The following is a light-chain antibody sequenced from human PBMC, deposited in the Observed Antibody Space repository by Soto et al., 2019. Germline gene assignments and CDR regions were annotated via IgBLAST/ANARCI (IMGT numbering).Light chain of an antibody. CDR1: QSISSW. CDR2: DAS. Sequence: DIQMTQSPSTLSASVGDRVTITFRASQSISSWLDWYQQKPGKAPKLLIYDASSLESGVPSRFSGGGSGTEFTLTISSLQPDDFATYYCQQYNSYWTFGQGTKVDIK. J-gene: IGKJ1*01. CDR3: QQYNSYWT. V-gene: IGKV1-5*01.